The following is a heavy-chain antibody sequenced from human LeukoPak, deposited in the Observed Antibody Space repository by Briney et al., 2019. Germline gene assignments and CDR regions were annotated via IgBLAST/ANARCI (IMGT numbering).Heavy chain of an antibody. Sequence: ASVKVSCKASGYSFTTYDINWVRQAPGQGLEWMGGIIPIFGTANYAQKFQGRVTITADESTSTAYMELSSLRSEDTAVYYCARVLPRYSGSYYPLDYWGQGTLVTVSS. CDR1: GYSFTTYD. D-gene: IGHD1-26*01. CDR3: ARVLPRYSGSYYPLDY. V-gene: IGHV1-69*13. CDR2: IIPIFGTA. J-gene: IGHJ4*02.